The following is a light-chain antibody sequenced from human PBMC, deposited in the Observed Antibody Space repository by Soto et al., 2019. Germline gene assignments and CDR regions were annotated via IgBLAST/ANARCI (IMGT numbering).Light chain of an antibody. Sequence: ETMMTQSPDTLSVSLGERATLSCRASQSLRSSLAWYQQKPGQAPRLLIYGASTRATGIPARFSGSGSGTEFTLTISSLQSEGFAVYYCQQYNNWPMYTFGQGTKVDIK. CDR2: GAS. CDR1: QSLRSS. V-gene: IGKV3-15*01. J-gene: IGKJ2*01. CDR3: QQYNNWPMYT.